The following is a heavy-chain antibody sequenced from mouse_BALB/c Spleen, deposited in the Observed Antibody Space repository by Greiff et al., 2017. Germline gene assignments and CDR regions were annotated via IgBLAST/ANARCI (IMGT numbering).Heavy chain of an antibody. J-gene: IGHJ4*01. CDR3: AREKLGGDY. CDR1: GYTFTSYW. CDR2: INPSNGRT. Sequence: VQLQQPGAELVKPGASVKLSCKASGYTFTSYWMHWVKQRPGQGLEWIGEINPSNGRTNYNEKFKSKATLTVDKSSSTAYMQLSSLTSEDSAVYYWAREKLGGDYWGQGTSVTVSS. V-gene: IGHV1S81*02. D-gene: IGHD1-3*01.